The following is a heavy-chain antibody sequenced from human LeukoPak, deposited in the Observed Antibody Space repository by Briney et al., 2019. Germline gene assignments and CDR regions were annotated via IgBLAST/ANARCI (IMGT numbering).Heavy chain of an antibody. CDR2: IYSGGST. D-gene: IGHD2-8*01. CDR1: GFTVSSNY. Sequence: GGSLRLSRAASGFTVSSNYMSWVRQAPGKGLEWVSVIYSGGSTYYADSVKGRFTISRDNSKNTLYLQMNSLRAEDTAVYYCARVLMRSDWFDPWGQGTLVTVSS. V-gene: IGHV3-53*01. J-gene: IGHJ5*02. CDR3: ARVLMRSDWFDP.